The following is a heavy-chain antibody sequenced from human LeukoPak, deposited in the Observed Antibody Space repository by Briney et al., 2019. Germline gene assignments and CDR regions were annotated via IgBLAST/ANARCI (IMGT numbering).Heavy chain of an antibody. CDR2: ISSSSSYI. D-gene: IGHD3-9*01. CDR3: ARDSSPTTGTPLIYYYYYYMDV. Sequence: GGSLRLSCAASGFTFSSYSMNWVRQAPGKGLEWVSSISSSSSYIYYADSVKGRFTISRDNAKNSLYLQMNSLRAEDTAVYYCARDSSPTTGTPLIYYYYYYMDVWGKGTTVTVSS. V-gene: IGHV3-21*01. CDR1: GFTFSSYS. J-gene: IGHJ6*03.